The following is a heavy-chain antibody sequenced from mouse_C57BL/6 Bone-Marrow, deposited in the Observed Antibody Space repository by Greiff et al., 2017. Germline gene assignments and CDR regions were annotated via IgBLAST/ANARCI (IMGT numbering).Heavy chain of an antibody. J-gene: IGHJ1*03. V-gene: IGHV5-4*01. CDR3: ARAGGGYFDV. CDR2: ISDGGSYT. CDR1: GFTFSSYA. Sequence: EVQLVESGGGLVKPGGSLKLSCAASGFTFSSYAMSWVRQTPEKRLEWVATISDGGSYTYYPDNVKGRFTISRDNAKNNLYLQMSHLKSEDTAMYYCARAGGGYFDVWGTGTTVTASS.